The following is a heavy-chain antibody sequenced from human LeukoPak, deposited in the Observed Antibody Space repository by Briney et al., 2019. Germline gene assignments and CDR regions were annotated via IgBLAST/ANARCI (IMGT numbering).Heavy chain of an antibody. Sequence: GGSLRLSCAASGFTFSSYAMNWVRQAPGKGLEWVSCIDGSNYIYYADSVKGRFTVSRDNAKNLLYLQLNRLRAEDTAVYYCARDEGLPAEFFQHWGQGTLVTVSS. V-gene: IGHV3-21*01. J-gene: IGHJ1*01. D-gene: IGHD3/OR15-3a*01. CDR1: GFTFSSYA. CDR2: IDGSNYI. CDR3: ARDEGLPAEFFQH.